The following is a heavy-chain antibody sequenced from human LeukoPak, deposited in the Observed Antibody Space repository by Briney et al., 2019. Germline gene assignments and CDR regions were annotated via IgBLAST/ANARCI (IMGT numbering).Heavy chain of an antibody. CDR1: GGSISSSSYY. Sequence: SETLSLTCTVSGGSISSSSYYWGWIRQPPGKGLEWIGSIYYSGSTYYSPSLKSRVTISVDTSKNQFSLKLSSVTAADTAVYYCAIYDFWSGYYRHFDYWGQGTLVTVSS. CDR2: IYYSGST. CDR3: AIYDFWSGYYRHFDY. J-gene: IGHJ4*02. D-gene: IGHD3-3*01. V-gene: IGHV4-39*01.